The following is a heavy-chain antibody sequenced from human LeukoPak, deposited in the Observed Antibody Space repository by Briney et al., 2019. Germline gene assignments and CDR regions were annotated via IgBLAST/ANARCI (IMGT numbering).Heavy chain of an antibody. V-gene: IGHV4-59*05. CDR2: VYYSGST. Sequence: SETLSLTCTVSGGSISSYYWSWLRQPPGKGLEWIGSVYYSGSTYYNQSLKSRITISVDTSKNQFSLKLTSVTAADTAVYYCARQYYDSSGYYPWYFDYWGQGTLVTVSS. J-gene: IGHJ4*02. D-gene: IGHD3-22*01. CDR1: GGSISSYY. CDR3: ARQYYDSSGYYPWYFDY.